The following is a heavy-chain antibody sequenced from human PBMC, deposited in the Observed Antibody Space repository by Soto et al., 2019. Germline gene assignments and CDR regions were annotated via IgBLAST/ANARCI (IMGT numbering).Heavy chain of an antibody. CDR3: AKDRYCKTTNCYTPEGSFDV. Sequence: QLVQSGAEGMEPGASVKISCKASGYPFTAFFMHWVRQAPGQGLEWLGMINPSGGATLYAQKFQGRVTMTGDASTSTFYLELGGLRSDDTAVYYCAKDRYCKTTNCYTPEGSFDVWGQGTVVTVSS. D-gene: IGHD2-15*01. CDR1: GYPFTAFF. J-gene: IGHJ3*01. V-gene: IGHV1-46*01. CDR2: INPSGGAT.